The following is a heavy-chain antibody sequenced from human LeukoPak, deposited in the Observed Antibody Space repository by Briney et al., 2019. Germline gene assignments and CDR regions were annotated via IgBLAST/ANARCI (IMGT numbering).Heavy chain of an antibody. J-gene: IGHJ6*03. Sequence: GGSLRLSCAASGFTFSSYWMSWVRQAPGKGLEWVANIKQDGSEKYYVDSVKGRFTISRDNAKNSLYLQMNSLRAEDTAVYYCARDNYDFWSGLGDYYYMDVWGKGTTVTVSS. D-gene: IGHD3-3*01. CDR1: GFTFSSYW. CDR2: IKQDGSEK. V-gene: IGHV3-7*01. CDR3: ARDNYDFWSGLGDYYYMDV.